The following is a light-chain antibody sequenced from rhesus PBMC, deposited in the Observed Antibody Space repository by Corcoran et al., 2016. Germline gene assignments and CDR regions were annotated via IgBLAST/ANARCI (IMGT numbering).Light chain of an antibody. CDR2: EVS. Sequence: DIVMTQTPLSLPVTPGEPASISCRSSQSLLDSEDGNTYLDWYLQKPGQSPQLLIYEVSNRASGVPDRFRGSGADTYFTLKISRVEAEDVGVYYCMQALEFPLTFGGGTKVEIK. J-gene: IGKJ4*01. CDR3: MQALEFPLT. V-gene: IGKV2-104*02. CDR1: QSLLDSEDGNTY.